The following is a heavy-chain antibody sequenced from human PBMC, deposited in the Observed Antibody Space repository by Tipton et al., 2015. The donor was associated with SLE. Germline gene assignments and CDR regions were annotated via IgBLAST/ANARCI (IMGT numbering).Heavy chain of an antibody. D-gene: IGHD3-22*01. V-gene: IGHV4-59*08. CDR2: IYYSGST. Sequence: TLSLTCTVSDDSISGYYWSWIRQPPGKGLEWIGYIYYSGSTNYNPSLKSRVTISVDTSKNQFSLRLSSVTAADTAVYYCARSSSGYYVDYWGQGTLVTVSS. CDR3: ARSSSGYYVDY. CDR1: DDSISGYY. J-gene: IGHJ4*02.